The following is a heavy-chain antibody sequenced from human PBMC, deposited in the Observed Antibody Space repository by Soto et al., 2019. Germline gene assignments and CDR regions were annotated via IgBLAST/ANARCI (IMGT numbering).Heavy chain of an antibody. J-gene: IGHJ4*02. CDR3: ARRRVVLRYFDWLPTAFDY. V-gene: IGHV1-3*01. Sequence: ASVKVSCKASGYTFTSYAMHWVRQAPGQRLEWMGWINAGNGNTKYSQKFQGRVTITRDTSASTAYMELSSLRSEDTAVYYCARRRVVLRYFDWLPTAFDYWGQGTLVTVS. CDR2: INAGNGNT. CDR1: GYTFTSYA. D-gene: IGHD3-9*01.